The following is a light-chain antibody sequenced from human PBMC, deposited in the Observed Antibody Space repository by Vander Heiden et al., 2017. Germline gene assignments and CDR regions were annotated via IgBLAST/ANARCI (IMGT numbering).Light chain of an antibody. V-gene: IGLV2-23*02. CDR3: CSYAGSSTFVV. J-gene: IGLJ2*01. CDR2: EVS. CDR1: SSYVGTYNL. Sequence: QSALTQPASVSGSPGQSITISCTGTSSYVGTYNLVSWYQHHPGKAPKLMIYEVSKRPSGVSNRFSGSKSGNTASLTISGLQAEDEADYYCCSYAGSSTFVVFGGGTKLTVL.